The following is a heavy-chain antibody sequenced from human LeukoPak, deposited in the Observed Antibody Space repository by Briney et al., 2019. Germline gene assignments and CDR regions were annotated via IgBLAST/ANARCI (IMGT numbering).Heavy chain of an antibody. CDR1: GFTFRTYG. V-gene: IGHV3-23*01. CDR3: AKGGSGGNWARIDY. D-gene: IGHD2-15*01. CDR2: ISSSGST. Sequence: GGSLRLSCAASGFTFRTYGTHWVRQAPGKGVEWLSAISSSGSTHYADSVKGRFTISRGNSETTLYLQMNSLRPEGTAVYYCAKGGSGGNWARIDYWGQGTLVTVFS. J-gene: IGHJ4*02.